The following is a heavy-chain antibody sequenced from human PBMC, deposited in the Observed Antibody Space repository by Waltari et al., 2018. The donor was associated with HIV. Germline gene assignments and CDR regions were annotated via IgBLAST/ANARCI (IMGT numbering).Heavy chain of an antibody. CDR1: GFTFTSSA. CDR2: IVVGSGNT. J-gene: IGHJ3*02. CDR3: AAVSTVTTPDAFDI. Sequence: QMQLVQSGPEVKKPGTSVKVSCKASGFTFTSSAVQWVRQGRGERSGWIGWIVVGSGNTNYAQKVQERVTITRDMSTSTAYMELSSLRSEDTAVYYCAAVSTVTTPDAFDIWGQGTMVTVSS. D-gene: IGHD4-17*01. V-gene: IGHV1-58*01.